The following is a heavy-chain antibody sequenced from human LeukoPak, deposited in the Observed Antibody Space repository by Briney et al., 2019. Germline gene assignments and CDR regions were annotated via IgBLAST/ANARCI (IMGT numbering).Heavy chain of an antibody. CDR3: ARGKRRGYYDISGFDY. V-gene: IGHV4-59*08. Sequence: NPSETLSLTCTVSGGSISSYYWSWIRQPPGKRLEWIGYIYYSGSTNYNPSLKSRVTISVDTSKNQFSLKLSSVTAADTAVYYCARGKRRGYYDISGFDYWGQGTLVTVSS. J-gene: IGHJ4*02. CDR2: IYYSGST. D-gene: IGHD3-22*01. CDR1: GGSISSYY.